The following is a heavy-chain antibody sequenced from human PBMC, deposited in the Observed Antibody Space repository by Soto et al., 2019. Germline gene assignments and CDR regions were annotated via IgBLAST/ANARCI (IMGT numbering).Heavy chain of an antibody. V-gene: IGHV5-51*01. D-gene: IGHD3-3*01. Sequence: GESLKISCKGSGYSFTSDWIGWVRQMPVKGLEWMGIIYPGDSDTRYSPSFQGQVTISADKSISTAYLQWSSLKASDTAMYYCARHRRRFLEWFLDAFDIWGQGTMVTVSS. J-gene: IGHJ3*02. CDR3: ARHRRRFLEWFLDAFDI. CDR1: GYSFTSDW. CDR2: IYPGDSDT.